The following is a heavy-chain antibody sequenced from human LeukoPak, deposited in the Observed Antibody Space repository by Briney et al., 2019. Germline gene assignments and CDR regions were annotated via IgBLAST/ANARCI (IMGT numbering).Heavy chain of an antibody. CDR1: GYTFTNYC. D-gene: IGHD6-13*01. Sequence: ASVNVSCKPSGYTFTNYCMHWVRQDPGQGLEWMGIINPSGGSTSYAQKFQGRVTMTRDTATSTVYMELSSLRSEDTAVYYCARGGSSWESDYWGQGTLVTVSS. CDR2: INPSGGST. CDR3: ARGGSSWESDY. J-gene: IGHJ4*02. V-gene: IGHV1-46*01.